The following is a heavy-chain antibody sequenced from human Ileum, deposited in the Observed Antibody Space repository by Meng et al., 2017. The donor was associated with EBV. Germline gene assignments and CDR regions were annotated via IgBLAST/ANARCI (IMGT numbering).Heavy chain of an antibody. CDR1: GDSVSSNNAA. V-gene: IGHV6-1*01. J-gene: IGHJ4*02. CDR2: TYYRSKWYN. Sequence: PVPGLLKPPPTPSLTSATAGDSVSSNNAAWNWNRQSPSRGLEWLGRTYYRSKWYNDYAVSVKSRITINPDTSKNQFSLQLNSVTPEDTAVYYCARDSSSSAYSPFDYWGQRTLVTVSS. CDR3: ARDSSSSAYSPFDY. D-gene: IGHD3-22*01.